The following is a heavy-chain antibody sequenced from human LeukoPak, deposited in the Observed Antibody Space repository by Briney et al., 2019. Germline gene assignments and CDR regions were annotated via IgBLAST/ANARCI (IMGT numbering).Heavy chain of an antibody. Sequence: PSETLSLTCTVSGGSISSGDYYWRWIRQPPGKGLEWIGYIYYSGSTYYNPSLKSRVTISVDTSKNQFSLKLSSVTAADTAVYYCARATLNLYYFDYWGQGTLVTVSS. V-gene: IGHV4-30-4*08. CDR3: ARATLNLYYFDY. J-gene: IGHJ4*02. CDR2: IYYSGST. CDR1: GGSISSGDYY. D-gene: IGHD1-7*01.